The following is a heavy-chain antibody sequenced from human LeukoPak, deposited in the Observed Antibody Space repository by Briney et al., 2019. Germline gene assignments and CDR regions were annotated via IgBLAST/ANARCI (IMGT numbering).Heavy chain of an antibody. D-gene: IGHD4-23*01. Sequence: ASVTVSCKVSGYRLNELSIHWVRQGPGKGLEWMGGFDPEEGKTIYAQKLQGRVSMTEDTSTDTAFMELSSLRSEDTAVYYCAKDINSGNPRGVIDYWGQGTLVTVSS. CDR1: GYRLNELS. CDR2: FDPEEGKT. CDR3: AKDINSGNPRGVIDY. J-gene: IGHJ4*02. V-gene: IGHV1-24*01.